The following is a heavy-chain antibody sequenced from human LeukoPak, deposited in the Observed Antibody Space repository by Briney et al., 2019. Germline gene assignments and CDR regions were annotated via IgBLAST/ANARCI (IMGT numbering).Heavy chain of an antibody. CDR1: GGSISSGGYS. CDR3: ARGGGYYDSSGLIDY. CDR2: IYHSGST. D-gene: IGHD3-22*01. Sequence: SETLSLTCAVSGGSISSGGYSWSWIRQPPGQGLEWIGYIYHSGSTYYNPSLKSRVTISVDRSKNQFSLKLSSVTAADTAVYYCARGGGYYDSSGLIDYWGQGTLVTVSS. V-gene: IGHV4-30-2*01. J-gene: IGHJ4*02.